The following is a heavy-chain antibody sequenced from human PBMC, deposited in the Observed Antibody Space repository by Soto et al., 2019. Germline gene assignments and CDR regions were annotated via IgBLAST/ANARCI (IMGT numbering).Heavy chain of an antibody. CDR1: GGTFSSYA. V-gene: IGHV1-69*13. CDR2: IIPIFGTA. CDR3: ARPHHGDNPYYFDN. Sequence: SVKVSCKASGGTFSSYAISWVRQAPGQGLEWMGGIIPIFGTANYAQKFQGRVTITADESTSTAYMEQSNLRSEDTAVYYCARPHHGDNPYYFDNWGQGTLVTVSS. D-gene: IGHD4-17*01. J-gene: IGHJ4*02.